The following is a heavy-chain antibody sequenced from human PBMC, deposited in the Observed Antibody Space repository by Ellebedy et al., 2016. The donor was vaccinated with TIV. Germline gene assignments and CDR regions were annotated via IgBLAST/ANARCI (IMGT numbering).Heavy chain of an antibody. CDR3: ARRGYGSGRYNWFDP. CDR2: IDHSGST. D-gene: IGHD3-10*01. J-gene: IGHJ5*02. V-gene: IGHV4-34*01. Sequence: GSLRLXXAVYVGSFNDYFWTWIRQPPGKGLEWIGEIDHSGSTNSNPSLKSRVTISVDTSKNQFSLKLSSVTAADTAVYYCARRGYGSGRYNWFDPWGQGTLVTVSS. CDR1: VGSFNDYF.